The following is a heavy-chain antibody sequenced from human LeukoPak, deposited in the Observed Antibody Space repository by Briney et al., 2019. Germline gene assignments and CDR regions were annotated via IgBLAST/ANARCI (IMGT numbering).Heavy chain of an antibody. CDR3: ARDATEYGDSHFDW. CDR1: GFSFSSYG. Sequence: PGGSLRLSCSASGFSFSSYGIHWVRQAPGKGLEWVAVIWNDGSHQYYADSEKGRFTISRDNSRNTVYLQMNRLRVDDTAVYYCARDATEYGDSHFDWWGQGTLVTVSS. D-gene: IGHD4-17*01. J-gene: IGHJ4*02. CDR2: IWNDGSHQ. V-gene: IGHV3-33*01.